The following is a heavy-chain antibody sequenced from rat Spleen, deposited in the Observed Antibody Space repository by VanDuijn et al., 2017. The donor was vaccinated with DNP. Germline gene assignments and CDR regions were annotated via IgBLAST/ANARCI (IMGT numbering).Heavy chain of an antibody. J-gene: IGHJ1*01. CDR3: TRVLYNGYQRHYWSFDF. D-gene: IGHD1-6*01. CDR1: GFSLTSYH. CDR2: ISSGENT. V-gene: IGHV2S12*01. Sequence: QVQLKESGPGLVQPSQTLSFTCTISGFSLTSYHVHWVRQPPGKGLEWIAAISSGENTYYNPALKSRLSISRDTSKSQVFLKMNSLQTEDTAIYFCTRVLYNGYQRHYWSFDFWGPGTMVTVSS.